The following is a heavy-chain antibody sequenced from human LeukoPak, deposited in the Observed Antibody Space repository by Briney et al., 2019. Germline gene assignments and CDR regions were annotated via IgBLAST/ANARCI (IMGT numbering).Heavy chain of an antibody. J-gene: IGHJ4*02. CDR2: VSYDGSNK. Sequence: PGGSLRLSCAASGFIFSGYGMHWVRQPPGKGLEWVAVVSYDGSNKYYADSVKGRFTISRDNSKNTLYLQMNSLRAEDTAVYYCARESIAAAGKSRFDYWGQGTLVTVSS. CDR1: GFIFSGYG. V-gene: IGHV3-30*03. CDR3: ARESIAAAGKSRFDY. D-gene: IGHD6-13*01.